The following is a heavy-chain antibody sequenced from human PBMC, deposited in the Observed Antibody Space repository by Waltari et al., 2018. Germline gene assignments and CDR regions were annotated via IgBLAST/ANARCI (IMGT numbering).Heavy chain of an antibody. CDR3: ARWSVSGSYYDY. V-gene: IGHV3-23*01. Sequence: EVQLLESGRDLVQPGGALRLSCTGYGCRFSNYGLTWVRSAPGKGLEWVSAISRDVGATFYGGAVKGRSTISRDNSKNTVYLEINSLRVEDTAKYYCARWSVSGSYYDYWGQGILVAVSS. J-gene: IGHJ4*02. CDR2: ISRDVGAT. D-gene: IGHD3-10*01. CDR1: GCRFSNYG.